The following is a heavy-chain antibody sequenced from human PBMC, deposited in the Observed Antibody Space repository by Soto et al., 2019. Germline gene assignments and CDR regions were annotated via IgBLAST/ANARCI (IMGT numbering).Heavy chain of an antibody. D-gene: IGHD6-19*01. CDR3: SRFIMVGGWFDPNYYHGMDV. CDR2: ISGYNGNT. Sequence: QVQLVQSGAEVKKPGASVTVSCKTSGYTFSNYGINWVRQAPGQGLEWMGWISGYNGNTNYAQTVHGRVTMTTDTSTGTVYTELRSLKSDDTAIYYCSRFIMVGGWFDPNYYHGMDVWGQGTTVTVSS. V-gene: IGHV1-18*01. J-gene: IGHJ6*02. CDR1: GYTFSNYG.